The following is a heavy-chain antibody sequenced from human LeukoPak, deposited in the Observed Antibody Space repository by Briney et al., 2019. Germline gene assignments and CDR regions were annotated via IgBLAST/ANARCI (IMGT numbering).Heavy chain of an antibody. CDR3: ARAAEGEVVAAIGYYYYYYMDV. V-gene: IGHV3-53*01. CDR1: GFTVSSNY. D-gene: IGHD2-15*01. CDR2: IYSGGST. J-gene: IGHJ6*03. Sequence: PGGSLRLSCAASGFTVSSNYMSWVRQAPGKGLEWVSVIYSGGSTYYADSVKGRFTISRDNSKNTLYLQMNSLRAEDTAVYYCARAAEGEVVAAIGYYYYYYMDVWGKGTTVTVSS.